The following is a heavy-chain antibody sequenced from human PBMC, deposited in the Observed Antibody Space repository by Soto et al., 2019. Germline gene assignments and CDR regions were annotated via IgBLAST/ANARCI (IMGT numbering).Heavy chain of an antibody. Sequence: EVQLLESGGGLVQPGRSLRLSCAASGFTFSNYAMSWVRQAPGQGLDWVSAISGSGGTTYYAASVKGRFTNSRDNSKNTQFLQMNSPRAQAAAVYYCAMFFVATGLNSGWPWSCHYWGPGNLVTVSS. D-gene: IGHD6-25*01. CDR3: AMFFVATGLNSGWPWSCHY. V-gene: IGHV3-23*01. CDR1: GFTFSNYA. J-gene: IGHJ4*02. CDR2: ISGSGGTT.